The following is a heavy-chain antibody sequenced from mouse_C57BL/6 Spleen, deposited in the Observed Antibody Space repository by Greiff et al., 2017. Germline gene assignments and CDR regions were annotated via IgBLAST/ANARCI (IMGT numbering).Heavy chain of an antibody. V-gene: IGHV14-1*01. CDR1: GFNIKDYY. Sequence: EVQLQQSGAELVRPGASVKLSCTASGFNIKDYYMHWVKQRPEQGLEWIGRIDPEDGDTEYAPKFPGKATMTADTSSNTAYLQLSSLTSEDTAVYYCTTNWDRAWFAYWGQGTLVTVSA. D-gene: IGHD4-1*01. J-gene: IGHJ3*01. CDR3: TTNWDRAWFAY. CDR2: IDPEDGDT.